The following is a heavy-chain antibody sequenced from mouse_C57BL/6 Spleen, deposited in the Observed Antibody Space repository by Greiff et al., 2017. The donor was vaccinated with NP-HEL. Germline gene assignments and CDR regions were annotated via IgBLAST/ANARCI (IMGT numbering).Heavy chain of an antibody. CDR1: GYAFSSYW. Sequence: VQLVESGAELVKPGASVKISCKASGYAFSSYWMNWVKQRPGKGLEWIGQIYPGDGDTNYNGKFKGKATLTADKSSSTAYMQLSSLTSEDSAVYFCARSPYYSKGLDYYAMDYWGQGTSVTVSS. V-gene: IGHV1-80*01. D-gene: IGHD2-5*01. J-gene: IGHJ4*01. CDR3: ARSPYYSKGLDYYAMDY. CDR2: IYPGDGDT.